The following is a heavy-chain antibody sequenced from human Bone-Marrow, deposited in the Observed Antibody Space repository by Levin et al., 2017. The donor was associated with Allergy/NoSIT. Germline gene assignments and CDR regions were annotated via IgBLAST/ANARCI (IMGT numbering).Heavy chain of an antibody. J-gene: IGHJ2*01. CDR1: GYTFTGYY. CDR3: ARGVAVAGTGYWYFDL. D-gene: IGHD6-19*01. V-gene: IGHV1-2*06. Sequence: GGSLRLSCKASGYTFTGYYMHWVRQAPGQGLEWMGRINPNSGGTNYAQKFQGRVTMTRDTSISTAYMELSRLRSDDTAVYYCARGVAVAGTGYWYFDLWGRGTLVTVSS. CDR2: INPNSGGT.